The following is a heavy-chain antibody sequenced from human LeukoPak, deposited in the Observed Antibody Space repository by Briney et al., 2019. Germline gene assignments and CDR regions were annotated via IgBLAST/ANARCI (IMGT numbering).Heavy chain of an antibody. Sequence: SVKVSCKASGGTFSSYAISWVRQAPGQGLEWMGGIIPIFGTANYAQKFQGRVTITADESSSAAYMELSSLRSEDTAVYYCARAQYSSSWYSSFDIWGQGTMVTVSS. CDR3: ARAQYSSSWYSSFDI. CDR1: GGTFSSYA. D-gene: IGHD6-13*01. CDR2: IIPIFGTA. V-gene: IGHV1-69*13. J-gene: IGHJ3*02.